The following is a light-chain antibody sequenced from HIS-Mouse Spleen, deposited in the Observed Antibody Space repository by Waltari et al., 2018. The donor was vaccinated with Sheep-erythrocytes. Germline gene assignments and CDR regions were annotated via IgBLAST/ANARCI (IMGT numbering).Light chain of an antibody. CDR2: EGS. CDR1: SSDVGSYNL. V-gene: IGLV2-23*01. Sequence: QSALTQPASVSGSPGQSITISCTRTSSDVGSYNLVSWYQQHPGKAPKLMIYEGSKRPSGVSNRFSGSKSGNTASLTISGLQAEDEADYYCCSYAGSSTPWVFGGGTKLTVL. CDR3: CSYAGSSTPWV. J-gene: IGLJ3*02.